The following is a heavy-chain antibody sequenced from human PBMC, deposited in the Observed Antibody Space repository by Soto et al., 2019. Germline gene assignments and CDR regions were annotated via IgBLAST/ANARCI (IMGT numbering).Heavy chain of an antibody. J-gene: IGHJ4*02. CDR2: IKSSGST. CDR1: GGSITRNDHY. V-gene: IGHV4-39*01. Sequence: QLQLQESGPGLVRPSETLSLICTVSGGSITRNDHYWGWIRQSPGKGLEWIGDIKSSGSTNYNLYLMSRGSMSVETSKNQFSLKMNSVTAADTVVYYCARLGSSGWYQGSYFDYWCQGTRVTVSS. D-gene: IGHD6-19*01. CDR3: ARLGSSGWYQGSYFDY.